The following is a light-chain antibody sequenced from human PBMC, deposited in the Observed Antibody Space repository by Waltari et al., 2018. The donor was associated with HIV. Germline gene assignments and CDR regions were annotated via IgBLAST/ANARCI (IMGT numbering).Light chain of an antibody. CDR1: SGPVTSGHY. CDR3: LLSYSGARPVV. Sequence: QAVVTQEPSLTVSPGGTVTLTCSSSSGPVTSGHYPYWFQQKPGQAPRTLIYDTSSRQSWTPTRFSGSLLGGKAALTLSGAHPEDEAEYYCLLSYSGARPVVFGGGTKLTVL. J-gene: IGLJ2*01. CDR2: DTS. V-gene: IGLV7-46*01.